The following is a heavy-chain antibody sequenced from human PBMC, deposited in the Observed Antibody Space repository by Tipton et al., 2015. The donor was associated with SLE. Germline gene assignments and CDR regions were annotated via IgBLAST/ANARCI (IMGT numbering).Heavy chain of an antibody. CDR3: ARGGGSYSPRYYYYYMDV. Sequence: SLRLSCLASGFTFSGYAMHWVRQAPGKGLEWVAFIRYDGSNKYYADSVKGRFTISRDNSKNTLYLQMNSLRAEDTAVYYCARGGGSYSPRYYYYYMDVWGKGTTVTVSS. J-gene: IGHJ6*03. CDR1: GFTFSGYA. D-gene: IGHD3-10*01. CDR2: IRYDGSNK. V-gene: IGHV3-30*04.